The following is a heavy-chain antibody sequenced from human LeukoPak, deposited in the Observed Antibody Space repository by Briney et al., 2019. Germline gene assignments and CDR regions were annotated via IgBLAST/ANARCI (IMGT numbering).Heavy chain of an antibody. CDR2: TYYRSKWYN. CDR1: GDSVSSNSAA. D-gene: IGHD6-6*01. J-gene: IGHJ4*02. CDR3: ARVSAARRGVFDY. Sequence: SQTLSLTCAISGDSVSSNSAAWNRIRQSPSRGLEWLGRTYYRSKWYNDHAVSVKSRITINPDTSKNQFSLQLNSVTPEDTAVYYCARVSAARRGVFDYWGQGTLVTVSS. V-gene: IGHV6-1*01.